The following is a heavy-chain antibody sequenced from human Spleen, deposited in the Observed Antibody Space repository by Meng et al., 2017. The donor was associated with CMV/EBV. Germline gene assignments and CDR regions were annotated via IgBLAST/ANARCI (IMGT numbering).Heavy chain of an antibody. J-gene: IGHJ4*02. D-gene: IGHD3-22*01. CDR1: GFTFRSYW. CDR2: ISSDGKYT. Sequence: GGSLRLSCAASGFTFRSYWMHWVRQAPGKGLVWVSRISSDGKYTSYADSVKGRFTVSRDNAKSSLYLQLNSLTAEDTAVYYCATASGDYSDSSGFPNWGQGTRVTVSS. CDR3: ATASGDYSDSSGFPN. V-gene: IGHV3-74*01.